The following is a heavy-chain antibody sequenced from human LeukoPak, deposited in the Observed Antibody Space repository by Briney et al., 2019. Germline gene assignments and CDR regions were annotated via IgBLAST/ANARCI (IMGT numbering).Heavy chain of an antibody. V-gene: IGHV3-23*01. D-gene: IGHD1-26*01. CDR2: IGGSGTST. Sequence: GGSLRLSCAASGFTFSSYAMSWVRQAPGKGLEWVSGIGGSGTSTYYADSVKGRFTISRDNSKNTLSLQMNSLRAEDTAVYYCANKPSGSYGGLVDYWGQGTLVTVSS. J-gene: IGHJ4*02. CDR3: ANKPSGSYGGLVDY. CDR1: GFTFSSYA.